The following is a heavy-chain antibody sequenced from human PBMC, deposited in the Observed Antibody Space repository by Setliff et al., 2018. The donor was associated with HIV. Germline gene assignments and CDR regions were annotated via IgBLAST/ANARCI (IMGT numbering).Heavy chain of an antibody. V-gene: IGHV1-69*10. CDR2: IIAILGIP. CDR3: VRGVQSPPHYSYYYMDV. Sequence: SVKVSCKASRGTFTSYAFSWARQAPGQGLEWMGGIIAILGIPSYAQKFQGRVTITADKSTSTAYMELTSLRFDDTAMYYCVRGVQSPPHYSYYYMDVWGEGTMVTVSS. J-gene: IGHJ6*03. CDR1: RGTFTSYA. D-gene: IGHD3-3*01.